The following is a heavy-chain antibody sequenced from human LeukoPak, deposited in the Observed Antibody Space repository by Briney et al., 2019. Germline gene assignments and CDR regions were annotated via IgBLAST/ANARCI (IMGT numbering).Heavy chain of an antibody. CDR2: ISSSGSTI. CDR3: AREYDYVWGSYRYTLDFDY. Sequence: PGGSLRLSCAASGFTFSDYYMSWIRQAPGKGLEWVSYISSSGSTIYYADSVKGRFTISRDNAKNSLYLQMNSLRAEDTAVYYCAREYDYVWGSYRYTLDFDYWGQGTLVTVSS. V-gene: IGHV3-11*04. CDR1: GFTFSDYY. D-gene: IGHD3-16*02. J-gene: IGHJ4*02.